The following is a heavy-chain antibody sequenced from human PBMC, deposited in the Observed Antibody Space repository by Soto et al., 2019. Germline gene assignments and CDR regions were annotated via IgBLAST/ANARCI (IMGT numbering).Heavy chain of an antibody. CDR1: GFTFSSYG. D-gene: IGHD1-1*01. CDR2: ISYDGNNK. V-gene: IGHV3-30*18. CDR3: AKSVYNWNDGFFDY. Sequence: GGSLRLSCAASGFTFSSYGMHWVRQAPGKGLQWVAVISYDGNNKYYADSVKGRFTISRDNSKNTLYLQMNSLRAEDTAVYYCAKSVYNWNDGFFDYWGQGTLVTVSS. J-gene: IGHJ4*02.